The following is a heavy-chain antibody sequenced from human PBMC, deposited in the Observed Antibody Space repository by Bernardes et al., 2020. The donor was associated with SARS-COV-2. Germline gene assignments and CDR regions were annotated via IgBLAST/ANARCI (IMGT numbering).Heavy chain of an antibody. CDR1: GRSISSGGDY. V-gene: IGHV4-31*03. CDR2: ISGGGTP. Sequence: SESLSLTCSDSGRSISSGGDYWTWLLRLPGKGLEWIGYISGGGTPYYNPSLRSRLTISLETSKNQFSLRLKYVTAADTAVYYCARASLLRGWGISDHGLDVWGQGTTVTVSS. D-gene: IGHD3-16*01. CDR3: ARASLLRGWGISDHGLDV. J-gene: IGHJ6*02.